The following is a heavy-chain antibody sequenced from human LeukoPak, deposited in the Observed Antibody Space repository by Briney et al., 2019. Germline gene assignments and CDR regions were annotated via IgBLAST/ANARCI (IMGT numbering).Heavy chain of an antibody. Sequence: PGGSLRLSCAASGFTFSNAWMSWVRQAPGKGLEWVGRIKSKTDGGTTDYAAPVKGRFTISRDDSKNTLYLQMNSLKTEDTAVYYSTTDLGDYCDSSSYGLFHPWGQGTLVTVSS. CDR1: GFTFSNAW. V-gene: IGHV3-15*01. CDR3: TTDLGDYCDSSSYGLFHP. CDR2: IKSKTDGGTT. D-gene: IGHD3-22*01. J-gene: IGHJ5*02.